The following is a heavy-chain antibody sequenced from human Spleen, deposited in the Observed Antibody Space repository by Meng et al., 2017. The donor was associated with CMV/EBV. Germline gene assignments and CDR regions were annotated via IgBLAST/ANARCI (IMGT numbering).Heavy chain of an antibody. CDR1: GFTFSSYA. Sequence: GESLKISCAASGFTFSSYAMHWVRQAPGKGLEWVANINLNGSEKYYVDSVKGRFTISRDNAKKSLFLEMNTLRAEDTAMYYCAPGAFDFWGQGTLVTVSS. CDR2: INLNGSEK. V-gene: IGHV3-7*01. D-gene: IGHD3-10*01. J-gene: IGHJ4*02. CDR3: APGAFDF.